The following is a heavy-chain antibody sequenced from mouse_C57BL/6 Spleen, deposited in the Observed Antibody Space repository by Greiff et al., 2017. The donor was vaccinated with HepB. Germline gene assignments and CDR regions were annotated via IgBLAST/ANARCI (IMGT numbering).Heavy chain of an antibody. D-gene: IGHD2-1*01. J-gene: IGHJ4*01. CDR1: GFTFSSYA. CDR3: ARVYSRAMDY. Sequence: EVQRVESGGGLVKPGGSLKLSCAASGFTFSSYAMSWVRQTPEKRLEWVATISDGGSYTYYPDNVKGRFTISRDNAKNNLYLQLSHLKSEDTAMYYCARVYSRAMDYWGQGTSVTVSS. CDR2: ISDGGSYT. V-gene: IGHV5-4*01.